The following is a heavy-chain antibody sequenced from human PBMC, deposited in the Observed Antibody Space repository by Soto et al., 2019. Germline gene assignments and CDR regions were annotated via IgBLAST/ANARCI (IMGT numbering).Heavy chain of an antibody. D-gene: IGHD1-26*01. CDR1: GCSFSSYA. CDR3: ATHDPTTSSWFDP. V-gene: IGHV1-69*06. CDR2: IIPIFGTA. Sequence: SVKVSCKACGCSFSSYAISWVRQAPGQGLEWMGGIIPIFGTAIYAQKFQGRVTMTEDTSTDTAYMELSSLRSEDTAVYYCATHDPTTSSWFDPWGQGTLVTVSS. J-gene: IGHJ5*02.